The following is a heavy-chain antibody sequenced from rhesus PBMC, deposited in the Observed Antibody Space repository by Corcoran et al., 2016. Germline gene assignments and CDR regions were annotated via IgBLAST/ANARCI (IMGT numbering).Heavy chain of an antibody. CDR3: ARAPLYSGIWKSFDY. CDR1: GGSISSNC. J-gene: IGHJ4*01. CDR2: ISGSGGST. Sequence: QLQLQESGPGLVKPSETLSLTCAASGGSISSNCLSWIRQPPGKGLVWIGRISGSGGSTSYNPSLKSRVTISTDTSKNQLSLKLISVTAADTAMYYCARAPLYSGIWKSFDYWGQGVLVTVSS. D-gene: IGHD6-25*01. V-gene: IGHV4-173*01.